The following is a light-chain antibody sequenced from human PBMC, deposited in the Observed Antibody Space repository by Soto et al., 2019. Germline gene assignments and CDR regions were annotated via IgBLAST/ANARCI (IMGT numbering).Light chain of an antibody. CDR2: GAS. Sequence: SPGERTTLSCRASQSISSKYLAWYQQKLGQAPILLIFGASSRATGIPARFSGSGSGTEFTLTISSLQSEDFAVYYCQQYNNWPLSFGGGTKVDLK. J-gene: IGKJ4*01. V-gene: IGKV3-15*01. CDR1: QSISSK. CDR3: QQYNNWPLS.